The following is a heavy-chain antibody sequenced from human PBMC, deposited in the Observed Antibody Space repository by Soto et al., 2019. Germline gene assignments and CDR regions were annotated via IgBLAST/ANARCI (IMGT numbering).Heavy chain of an antibody. J-gene: IGHJ3*02. D-gene: IGHD3-10*01. CDR1: GFTFTSSA. CDR3: AAVDYYGSGTIRYAFDI. CDR2: IVVGSGNT. V-gene: IGHV1-58*01. Sequence: ASVKVSCKASGFTFTSSAVQWVRQARGQRLEWIGWIVVGSGNTNYAQKFQERVTITRDMSTSTAYMELSSLRSEDTAVYYCAAVDYYGSGTIRYAFDIWGQGTMVTVSS.